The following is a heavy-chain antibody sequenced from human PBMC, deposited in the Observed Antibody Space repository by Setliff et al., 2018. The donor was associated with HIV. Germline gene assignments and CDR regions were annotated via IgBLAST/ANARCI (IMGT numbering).Heavy chain of an antibody. Sequence: PGGSLRLSCAASGFTFSAYSMHWVRQAPGKGLEWLSYLTSGTATMYYADSVKGRFTISRDNVKNSLYLQMNSLRADDTAVYFCARGVGSNYFDYWGQGTLVTVSS. J-gene: IGHJ4*02. V-gene: IGHV3-48*01. CDR3: ARGVGSNYFDY. CDR2: LTSGTATM. D-gene: IGHD1-26*01. CDR1: GFTFSAYS.